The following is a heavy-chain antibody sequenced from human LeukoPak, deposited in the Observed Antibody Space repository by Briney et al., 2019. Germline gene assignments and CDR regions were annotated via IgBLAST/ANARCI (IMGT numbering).Heavy chain of an antibody. CDR1: GFTFSNYN. Sequence: GGSLRLSCAASGFTFSNYNLNWVRQAPGKGLEWLSYITSSSSAIYYADSVEGRFTISRDNAKNSLYLQMNSLRAEDTAVYYCARGPRYFDYWGQGALVTVSS. CDR3: ARGPRYFDY. J-gene: IGHJ4*02. V-gene: IGHV3-48*04. CDR2: ITSSSSAI.